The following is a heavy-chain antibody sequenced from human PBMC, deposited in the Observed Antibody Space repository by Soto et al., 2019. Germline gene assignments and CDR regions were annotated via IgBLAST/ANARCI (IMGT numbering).Heavy chain of an antibody. CDR3: AVDMARGVKVDYYYYYMDV. V-gene: IGHV1-8*01. Sequence: ASVKVSCKASGYTFTSYDINWVRQATGQGLEWMGWMNPNSGNTGYAQKFQGRVTMTRNTSISTAYMELSSLRSEDTAVYYCAVDMARGVKVDYYYYYMDVWGKGTTVTVSS. J-gene: IGHJ6*03. D-gene: IGHD3-10*01. CDR1: GYTFTSYD. CDR2: MNPNSGNT.